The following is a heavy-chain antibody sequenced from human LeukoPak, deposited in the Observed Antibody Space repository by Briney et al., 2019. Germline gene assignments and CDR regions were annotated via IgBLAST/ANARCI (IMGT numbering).Heavy chain of an antibody. D-gene: IGHD5-18*01. Sequence: PSETLSLTCAVYGGSFSGYYWSWIRQPPGKGLEWIGEINHSGSTNYNPSLKSRVTISVDTSKNQFSLKLSSVTAADTAVYYCARYGPGRGYSYGVYWGQGTLVTVSS. J-gene: IGHJ4*02. CDR3: ARYGPGRGYSYGVY. CDR2: INHSGST. V-gene: IGHV4-34*01. CDR1: GGSFSGYY.